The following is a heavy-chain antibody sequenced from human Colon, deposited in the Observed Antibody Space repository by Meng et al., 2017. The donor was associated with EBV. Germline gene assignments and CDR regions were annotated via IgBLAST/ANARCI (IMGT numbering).Heavy chain of an antibody. CDR1: GGSISKNW. J-gene: IGHJ4*02. Sequence: VEPQGGGPGRVKPSGAPSLTFPVSGGSISKNWGSWVRQTPGKGLEWIGEIYHSGTTNYNPSLRSRVTISVDKSKNQYSLQLTSVTAADTAVYYCARNGDYNPGLYWGQGTLVTVSS. V-gene: IGHV4-4*02. CDR2: IYHSGTT. D-gene: IGHD4-17*01. CDR3: ARNGDYNPGLY.